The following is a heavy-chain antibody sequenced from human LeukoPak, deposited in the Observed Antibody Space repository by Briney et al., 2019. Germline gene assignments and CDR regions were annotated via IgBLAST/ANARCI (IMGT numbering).Heavy chain of an antibody. V-gene: IGHV3-23*01. CDR3: AKDKVGDHYFDY. Sequence: GGSLRLSCAASRFTFSSYAMSWVRQAPGKGLEWVSAISGSGGSTYYADSVKGRFTISRDNSKNTLYLQMNSLRAEDTAVYYCAKDKVGDHYFDYWGQGTLVTVSS. CDR1: RFTFSSYA. CDR2: ISGSGGST. D-gene: IGHD1-26*01. J-gene: IGHJ4*02.